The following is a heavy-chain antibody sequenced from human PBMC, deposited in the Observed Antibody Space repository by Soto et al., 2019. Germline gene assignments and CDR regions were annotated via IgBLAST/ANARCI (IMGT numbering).Heavy chain of an antibody. CDR1: GGSISSYY. J-gene: IGHJ4*02. CDR3: ARHNYGSGSTYFDY. V-gene: IGHV4-59*08. D-gene: IGHD3-10*01. Sequence: QVQLQESGPGLVKPSETLSLTCTVSGGSISSYYWSWIRQPPGKGLEWIGYIYYSGSTNYNPSLKSRVTISVDTSKNQFSLKLNSMTAPDTAVYYCARHNYGSGSTYFDYWGQGTLVTVSS. CDR2: IYYSGST.